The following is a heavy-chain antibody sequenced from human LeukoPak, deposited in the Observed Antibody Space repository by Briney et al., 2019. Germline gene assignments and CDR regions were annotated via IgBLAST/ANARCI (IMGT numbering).Heavy chain of an antibody. J-gene: IGHJ4*02. CDR1: GFTFSSYE. CDR3: ARDTGYFDY. V-gene: IGHV3-48*03. CDR2: ISSSGSTI. Sequence: EGSLRLSCAASGFTFSSYEMNWVRQAPGKGLEWVSYISSSGSTIYYADSVKGRFTISRDNAKNSLYLQMNSLRAEDTAVYYCARDTGYFDYWGQGTLVTVSS. D-gene: IGHD4-17*01.